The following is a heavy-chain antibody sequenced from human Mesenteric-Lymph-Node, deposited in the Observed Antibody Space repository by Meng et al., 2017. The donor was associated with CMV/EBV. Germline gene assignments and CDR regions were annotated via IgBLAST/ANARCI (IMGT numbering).Heavy chain of an antibody. V-gene: IGHV3-49*04. CDR2: IRSKAYGGTT. J-gene: IGHJ4*02. D-gene: IGHD4-17*01. CDR1: GFTFGDYA. CDR3: TRDDTVFGY. Sequence: LSLTCTASGFTFGDYAMSWVRQAPGKGLEWVGFIRSKAYGGTTEYAASVKGRFTISRDDSKSIAYLQMNSLKTEDTAVYYCTRDDTVFGYWGQGTLVTVSS.